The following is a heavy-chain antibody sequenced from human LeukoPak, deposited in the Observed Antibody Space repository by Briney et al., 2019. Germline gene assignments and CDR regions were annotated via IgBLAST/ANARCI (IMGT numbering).Heavy chain of an antibody. CDR3: AKAPHDYGDYMFHY. Sequence: GSLRLSCAASGFTFSSYAMSWVRQAPGKGLEWVSAISGSGGSTYYADSVKGRFTISRDNFKNTVYLQMNSLRAEDTAVYYCAKAPHDYGDYMFHYWGQGTLVTVSS. J-gene: IGHJ4*02. CDR1: GFTFSSYA. CDR2: ISGSGGST. D-gene: IGHD4-17*01. V-gene: IGHV3-23*01.